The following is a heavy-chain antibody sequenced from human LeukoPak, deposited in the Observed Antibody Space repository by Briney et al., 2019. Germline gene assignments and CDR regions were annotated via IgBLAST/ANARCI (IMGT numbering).Heavy chain of an antibody. J-gene: IGHJ4*02. CDR2: ISSSSSYI. CDR1: GFSFSSYS. D-gene: IGHD3-10*01. Sequence: TGGSLRLSCAASGFSFSSYSMNWVRQAPGKGVEWVSSISSSSSYIYYADSVKGRFTISRDNAKNSLYLQMNSLRAEDTAVYYCARESTYYYGSGSSYIMITLERYLDYWGQGTLVTVSS. CDR3: ARESTYYYGSGSSYIMITLERYLDY. V-gene: IGHV3-21*01.